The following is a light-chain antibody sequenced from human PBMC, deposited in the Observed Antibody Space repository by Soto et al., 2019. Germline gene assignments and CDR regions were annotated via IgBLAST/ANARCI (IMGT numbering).Light chain of an antibody. CDR2: DNN. V-gene: IGLV1-40*01. J-gene: IGLJ1*01. Sequence: QSVLTQPPSVSGAPGQRVSISCTGSSSNIGAGYNVHWYQQLPGTAPKLLIYDNNNRPSGVPDRFSGSKSGTSASLAITGLQAEDEADYYCQSYDTSLSGFYVFGTGTRSPS. CDR1: SSNIGAGYN. CDR3: QSYDTSLSGFYV.